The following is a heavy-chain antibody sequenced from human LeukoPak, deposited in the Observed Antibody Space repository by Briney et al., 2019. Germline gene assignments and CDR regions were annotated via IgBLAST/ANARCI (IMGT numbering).Heavy chain of an antibody. J-gene: IGHJ4*02. CDR2: FDPEDGET. Sequence: ASVKVSCKASGYTFTGYYMHWVRQAPGKGLEWMGGFDPEDGETIYAQKFQGRVTMTEDTSTDTAYMELSSLRSEDTAVYYCATYAAAGTGAHFDYWGQGTLVTVSS. V-gene: IGHV1-24*01. CDR3: ATYAAAGTGAHFDY. D-gene: IGHD6-13*01. CDR1: GYTFTGYY.